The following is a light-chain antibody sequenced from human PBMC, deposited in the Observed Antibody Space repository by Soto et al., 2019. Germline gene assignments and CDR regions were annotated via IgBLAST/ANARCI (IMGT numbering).Light chain of an antibody. CDR3: QSYDSSLRGV. CDR1: SSNIGAGYD. Sequence: QSVLTQPPSVSGAPGQRVTISCTGSSSNIGAGYDVHWYQQLPGTAPKLLISGNNYRPSGVPDRFSGSKSGTSASLAITGLQAEDEADYYCQSYDSSLRGVFGGGTKLTVL. J-gene: IGLJ2*01. V-gene: IGLV1-40*01. CDR2: GNN.